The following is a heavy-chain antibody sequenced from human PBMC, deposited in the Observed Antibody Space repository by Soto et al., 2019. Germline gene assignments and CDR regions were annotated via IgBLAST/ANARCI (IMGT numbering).Heavy chain of an antibody. D-gene: IGHD3-3*01. J-gene: IGHJ6*02. CDR3: ARLQFYDFWSGSAPMDV. Sequence: WETLSLTCTVSGGSVSSGTYQWSWIRQSPGKGLEWIGHIHYTGNTNNNPSLKSLVSISVDTSKNHFSLKLTSVTAADTALYFCARLQFYDFWSGSAPMDVCGQGPEVTVSS. V-gene: IGHV4-61*03. CDR2: IHYTGNT. CDR1: GGSVSSGTYQ.